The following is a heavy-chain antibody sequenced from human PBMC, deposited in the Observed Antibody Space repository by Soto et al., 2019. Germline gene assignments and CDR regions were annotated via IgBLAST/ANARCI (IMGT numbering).Heavy chain of an antibody. CDR2: INHSGST. J-gene: IGHJ6*02. CDR3: ARGHRIVVVYLYYYYYGMDV. Sequence: SETLSLTCAVYGGSFSGYYWSWIRQPPGKGLEWIGEINHSGSTNYNPSLKSRVTISVDTSKNQFSLKLSSVTAADTAVYYCARGHRIVVVYLYYYYYGMDVWGQGTTVTVSS. D-gene: IGHD3-22*01. V-gene: IGHV4-34*01. CDR1: GGSFSGYY.